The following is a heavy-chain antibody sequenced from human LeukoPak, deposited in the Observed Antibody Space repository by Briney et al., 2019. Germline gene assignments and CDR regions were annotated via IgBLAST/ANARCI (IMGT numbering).Heavy chain of an antibody. D-gene: IGHD3-9*01. Sequence: SVKVSCKASGGTFSSYAISWVRQAPGQGLEWMGGIIPIFGTANYAQKFQGRVTITADESTSTAYMELSSLRSEDTAVYYCARGPRSYYDILTGYSMFDYWGQGTLVTVSS. V-gene: IGHV1-69*13. J-gene: IGHJ4*02. CDR1: GGTFSSYA. CDR3: ARGPRSYYDILTGYSMFDY. CDR2: IIPIFGTA.